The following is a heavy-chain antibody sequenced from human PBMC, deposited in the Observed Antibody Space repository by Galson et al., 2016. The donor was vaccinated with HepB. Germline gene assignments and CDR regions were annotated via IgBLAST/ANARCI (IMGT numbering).Heavy chain of an antibody. J-gene: IGHJ5*02. V-gene: IGHV4-39*01. CDR1: GGSISSSPYY. Sequence: SETLSLTCTVSGGSISSSPYYWGWIRQPPGKGLEWIGTVYYSGKTYYNPSLKSRVTISVDTSKNQFSLKLSSVTAADTAVYYCAKHREPISEWLIWLGPWGQGILVTVSS. CDR3: AKHREPISEWLIWLGP. D-gene: IGHD3-3*01. CDR2: VYYSGKT.